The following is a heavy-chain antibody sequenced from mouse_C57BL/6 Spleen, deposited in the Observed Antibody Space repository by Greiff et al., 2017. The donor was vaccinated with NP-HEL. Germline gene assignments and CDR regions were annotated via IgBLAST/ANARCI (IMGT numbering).Heavy chain of an antibody. J-gene: IGHJ2*01. CDR1: GYTFTSYW. Sequence: QVQLQQPGAELVKPGASVKLSCKASGYTFTSYWMQWVKQRPGQGLEWIGEIDPSDSYTNYNQKFKGKATLTVDTSSSTAYMQLSSLTSEDSAVYYCERLGRFDYWGQGTTLTVSS. D-gene: IGHD4-1*01. V-gene: IGHV1-50*01. CDR3: ERLGRFDY. CDR2: IDPSDSYT.